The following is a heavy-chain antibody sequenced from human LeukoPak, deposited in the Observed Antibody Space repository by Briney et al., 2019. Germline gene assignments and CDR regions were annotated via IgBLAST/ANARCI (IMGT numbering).Heavy chain of an antibody. V-gene: IGHV3-23*01. Sequence: PGGSLRLSCAASGFTFTRHAMSWVRQAPGKGLEWVSAVSGGGGSTYYADSVKGRFTISRDSSKNMLYLQMNSLRAEDTAVYYCAREYSSGWSRGYYFDYWGQGTLVTVSS. J-gene: IGHJ4*02. D-gene: IGHD6-19*01. CDR1: GFTFTRHA. CDR2: VSGGGGST. CDR3: AREYSSGWSRGYYFDY.